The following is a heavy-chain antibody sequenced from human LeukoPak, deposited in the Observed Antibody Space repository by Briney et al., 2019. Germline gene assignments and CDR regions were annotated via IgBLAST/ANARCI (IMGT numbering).Heavy chain of an antibody. Sequence: ASVKVSCKTSRYTSTGYYMHWGRQAPVQRLECMGGINPNSGGTNYAQKFQGRVTMTRDTSISTAYMELSRLRSDDTAVYYCARAYYYDSSGLTAFDIWGQGTMVTVSS. CDR3: ARAYYYDSSGLTAFDI. CDR2: INPNSGGT. D-gene: IGHD3-22*01. CDR1: RYTSTGYY. V-gene: IGHV1-2*02. J-gene: IGHJ3*02.